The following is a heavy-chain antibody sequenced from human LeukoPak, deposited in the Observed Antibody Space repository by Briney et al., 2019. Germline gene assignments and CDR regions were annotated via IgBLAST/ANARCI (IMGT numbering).Heavy chain of an antibody. Sequence: ASVKVSCKASGYTFTGYYMHWVRQAPGQGLEWMGWINPNSGGTNYAQKFQGRVTMTRDTSISTAYMELSRLRSDDTAVYYCARDIVVVVAAPHNWFDPWGQGTPVTVSS. CDR1: GYTFTGYY. CDR3: ARDIVVVVAAPHNWFDP. V-gene: IGHV1-2*02. CDR2: INPNSGGT. J-gene: IGHJ5*02. D-gene: IGHD2-15*01.